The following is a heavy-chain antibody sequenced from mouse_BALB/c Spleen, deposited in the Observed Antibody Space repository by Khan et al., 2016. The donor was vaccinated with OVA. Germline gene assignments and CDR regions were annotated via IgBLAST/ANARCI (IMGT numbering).Heavy chain of an antibody. V-gene: IGHV9-3-1*01. Sequence: QIQLVQSGPELKKPGETVKISCKASGYTFTNYGMNWVKQAPGQGLKWMGWINTYIGEPTYADDFKGRFAFSLENSASTAYLQINNLKNEDTATYFCARSNGNYWFAYWGQGTLVTVSA. J-gene: IGHJ3*01. CDR1: GYTFTNYG. D-gene: IGHD2-1*01. CDR3: ARSNGNYWFAY. CDR2: INTYIGEP.